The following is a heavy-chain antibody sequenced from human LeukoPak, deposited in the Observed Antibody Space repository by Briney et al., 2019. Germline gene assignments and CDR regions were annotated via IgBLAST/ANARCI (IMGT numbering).Heavy chain of an antibody. Sequence: GASVKVSCKASGGTFSSYAISWVRQAPGQGLEWMGGIIPIFGTANYAQKFQGRVTITADKSTSTAYMELSSLRSEDTAVYYCAKDPYGSGSHNWFDPWGQGTLVTVSS. D-gene: IGHD3-10*01. CDR2: IIPIFGTA. V-gene: IGHV1-69*06. CDR3: AKDPYGSGSHNWFDP. J-gene: IGHJ5*02. CDR1: GGTFSSYA.